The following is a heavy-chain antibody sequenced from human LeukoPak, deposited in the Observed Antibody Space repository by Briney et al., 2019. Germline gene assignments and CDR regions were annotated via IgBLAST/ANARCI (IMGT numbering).Heavy chain of an antibody. Sequence: GGSLRLSCAASGFTFSSYSMNWVRQAPGKGLEWVSYISSSSSTIYYADSVKGRFTISRDNSKNTLYLQMNSLRAEDTAVYYCAKGGLLWFGEFADAFDIWGQGTMVTVSS. D-gene: IGHD3-10*01. CDR2: ISSSSSTI. CDR3: AKGGLLWFGEFADAFDI. V-gene: IGHV3-48*01. J-gene: IGHJ3*02. CDR1: GFTFSSYS.